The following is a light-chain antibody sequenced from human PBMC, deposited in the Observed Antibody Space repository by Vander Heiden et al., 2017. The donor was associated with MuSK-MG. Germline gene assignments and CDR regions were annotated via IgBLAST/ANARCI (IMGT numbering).Light chain of an antibody. CDR2: EVS. CDR1: QSLLPSDGKTY. CDR3: RQSTELPHT. J-gene: IGKJ5*01. Sequence: DIVMTQPPLSLSVTPGQPASISCKSSQSLLPSDGKTYLYSYLQKPGQPPQLLIYEVSNRLPAVPDRFSRRGSGTDFTLKISLVEAEAVGVYYCRQSTELPHTFGQGTRLEIK. V-gene: IGKV2D-29*01.